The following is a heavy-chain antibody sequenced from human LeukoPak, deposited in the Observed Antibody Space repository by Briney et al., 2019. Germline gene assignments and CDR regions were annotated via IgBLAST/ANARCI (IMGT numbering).Heavy chain of an antibody. J-gene: IGHJ4*02. Sequence: GSLRLSCAASGFTFSSYEMTWARPATGKGLEWISYISSSGSSIYYANSVKGRFTISRDNAKNSLYLQMNSLRAEDTAVDYCSREGSYYFDYWGQGTLVTVSS. CDR2: ISSSGSSI. CDR3: SREGSYYFDY. V-gene: IGHV3-48*03. CDR1: GFTFSSYE.